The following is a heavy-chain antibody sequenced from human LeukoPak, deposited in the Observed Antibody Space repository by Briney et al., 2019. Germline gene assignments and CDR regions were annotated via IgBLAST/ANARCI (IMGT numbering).Heavy chain of an antibody. D-gene: IGHD3-22*01. CDR1: GGSFSGYY. V-gene: IGHV4-34*01. CDR3: ALGYYDSSGYCDY. CDR2: INHSGST. Sequence: SETLPLTCAVYGGSFSGYYWSWIRQPPGKGLEWIGEINHSGSTNYNPSLKSRVTISVDTSKNQFSLKLSSVTAADTAVYYCALGYYDSSGYCDYWGQGTLVTVSS. J-gene: IGHJ4*02.